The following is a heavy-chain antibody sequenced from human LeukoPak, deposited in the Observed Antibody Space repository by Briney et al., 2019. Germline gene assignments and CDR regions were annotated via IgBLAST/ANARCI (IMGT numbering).Heavy chain of an antibody. D-gene: IGHD3-3*01. Sequence: GGSLRLSCAASGFTFSSYGMHWVRQAPGRGLEWVAVISYDGSNKYYADSVKGRFTISRDNSKNTLYLQMNSLRAEDTAVYYCAKDEGNYDFWSGFIRGYFDYWGQGTLVTVSS. J-gene: IGHJ4*02. V-gene: IGHV3-30*18. CDR1: GFTFSSYG. CDR3: AKDEGNYDFWSGFIRGYFDY. CDR2: ISYDGSNK.